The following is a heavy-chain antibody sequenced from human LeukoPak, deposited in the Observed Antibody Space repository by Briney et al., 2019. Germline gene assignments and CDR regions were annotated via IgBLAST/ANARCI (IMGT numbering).Heavy chain of an antibody. CDR3: ARGPVGATNAFHI. Sequence: ASVKVSCKASGYTFTDYYIHWVRQAPGQGLEWMGRISPNSGGTSYAQKFQGRATMTRDTSIATVYMELSSLRSDDTAVYYCARGPVGATNAFHIRGQGTLVTVSS. CDR2: ISPNSGGT. V-gene: IGHV1-2*06. D-gene: IGHD1-26*01. CDR1: GYTFTDYY. J-gene: IGHJ3*02.